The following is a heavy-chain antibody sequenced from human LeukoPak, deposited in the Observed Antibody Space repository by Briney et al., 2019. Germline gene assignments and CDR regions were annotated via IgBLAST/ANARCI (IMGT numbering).Heavy chain of an antibody. Sequence: ASVKVSCKVSGYTLTELSMHWVRQAPGKGLEWMGGFDPEDGETIYAQKFQGRVTMTEDTSTDTAYMELNSLRAEDTAVYYCAREGGPYYDFWSGYYPTFDYWGQGTLVTVSS. CDR2: FDPEDGET. J-gene: IGHJ4*02. D-gene: IGHD3-3*01. CDR3: AREGGPYYDFWSGYYPTFDY. V-gene: IGHV1-24*01. CDR1: GYTLTELS.